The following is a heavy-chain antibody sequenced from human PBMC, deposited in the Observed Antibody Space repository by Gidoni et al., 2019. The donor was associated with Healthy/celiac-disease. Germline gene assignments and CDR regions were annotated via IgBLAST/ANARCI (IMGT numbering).Heavy chain of an antibody. Sequence: QVQLVESGGGVVQPGRSLRLSCAASGFTFSSYGMHWVRQAPGKGLEWVAVISYDGSNKDYADSVKGRFTISRDNSKNTLYLQMNSLRAEDTAVYYCAGSSWYGYYGMDVWGQGTTVTVSS. CDR3: AGSSWYGYYGMDV. CDR1: GFTFSSYG. V-gene: IGHV3-30*03. D-gene: IGHD6-13*01. CDR2: ISYDGSNK. J-gene: IGHJ6*02.